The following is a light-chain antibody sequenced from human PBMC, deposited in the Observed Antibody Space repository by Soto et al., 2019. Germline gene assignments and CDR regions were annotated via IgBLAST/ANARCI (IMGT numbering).Light chain of an antibody. J-gene: IGKJ3*01. Sequence: DIQMTQSPSSLSASVGDRVTITCQASQGISNYLNWYQQKPGKAPKLLIYDASNLETGVPSRFSGSGSGTDFNFTISCLQPEDIATYYCQQYDNLPPLFSFGPGTKVDIK. CDR3: QQYDNLPPLFS. CDR2: DAS. V-gene: IGKV1-33*01. CDR1: QGISNY.